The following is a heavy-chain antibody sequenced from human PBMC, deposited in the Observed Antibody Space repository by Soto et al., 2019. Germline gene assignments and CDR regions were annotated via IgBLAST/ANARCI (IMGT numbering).Heavy chain of an antibody. CDR3: ARDPNLYSSGWHFDY. V-gene: IGHV3-33*01. CDR1: GFTFSRYA. CDR2: IWYDGSNI. J-gene: IGHJ4*02. D-gene: IGHD6-19*01. Sequence: PGGSLRLSCAASGFTFSRYAMHWIRQAPGKGLEWVAVIWYDGSNIYYADSVKGRFTISRDNSKNTLYLQMNSLSAEDTAVYYCARDPNLYSSGWHFDYWGQGALVTVSS.